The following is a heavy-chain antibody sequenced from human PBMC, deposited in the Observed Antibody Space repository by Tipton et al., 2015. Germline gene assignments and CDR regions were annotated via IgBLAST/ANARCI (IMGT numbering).Heavy chain of an antibody. Sequence: TLSLTCSVSGASVSSGFYYWTWIRQPPGKGLEWIGYVFVPGSTNFTPSLRSRVTISVDTYKNQFSLELMSVTAADTAMYYCARGQDETTSGEYFTHWGQGTLVTVSS. J-gene: IGHJ1*01. CDR2: VFVPGST. CDR3: ARGQDETTSGEYFTH. D-gene: IGHD4-17*01. V-gene: IGHV4-61*01. CDR1: GASVSSGFYY.